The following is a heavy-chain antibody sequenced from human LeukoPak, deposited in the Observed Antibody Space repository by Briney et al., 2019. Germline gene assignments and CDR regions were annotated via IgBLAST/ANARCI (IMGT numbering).Heavy chain of an antibody. CDR1: GFTFSSYA. CDR2: ISYDGSNK. CDR3: ERPQKSYSGSYYGAFDI. D-gene: IGHD1-26*01. V-gene: IGHV3-30*04. J-gene: IGHJ3*02. Sequence: PGGSLRHSCGASGFTFSSYARHWVRQAPGKGLEWLAVISYDGSNKYYADSVKGRFTISRDNSKNTLYLQMNRLRAEDTAVYYCERPQKSYSGSYYGAFDIWGQGTMVTVSS.